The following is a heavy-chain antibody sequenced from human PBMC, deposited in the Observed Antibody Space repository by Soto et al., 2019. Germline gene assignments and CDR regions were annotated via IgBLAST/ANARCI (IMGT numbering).Heavy chain of an antibody. CDR3: ARDYGGNPVYFGMDV. CDR1: GGSISSGGYY. J-gene: IGHJ6*02. CDR2: IYYSGST. Sequence: QVQLQESGPGLVKTSQTLSLTCSVSGGSISSGGYYWNWIRQHPGKGLEWIVYIYYSGSTYYNPSLKSRVTISIDTSKNQFSLKVSSVTAADTAVYYCARDYGGNPVYFGMDVWGQGTTVTVSS. D-gene: IGHD4-17*01. V-gene: IGHV4-31*03.